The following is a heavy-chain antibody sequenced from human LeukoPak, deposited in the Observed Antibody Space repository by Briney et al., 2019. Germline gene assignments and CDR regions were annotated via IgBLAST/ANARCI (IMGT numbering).Heavy chain of an antibody. CDR3: ARQKTYYSPFGY. D-gene: IGHD3-10*01. CDR1: GDSISSYY. Sequence: PSGTLSLTCTVSGDSISSYYWSWVRQPPGKELEWIGQIHHTGGTNYNPSLKSRVTMSIDTPVNQFSLKVTSVTAADTAVYYCARQKTYYSPFGYWGQGTLVSVSS. V-gene: IGHV4-59*08. CDR2: IHHTGGT. J-gene: IGHJ4*02.